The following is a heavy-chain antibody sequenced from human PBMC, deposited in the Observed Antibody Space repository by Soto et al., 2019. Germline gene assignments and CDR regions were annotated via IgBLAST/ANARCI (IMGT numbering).Heavy chain of an antibody. Sequence: SVKVSCKASGGTFSSCAISWVRQAPGQGLEWMGCIIPIFGTANYAKKFQGRVSITADKPTSTAYMELTSLRSEDTSVYYCARAFTDRSQTHWGPGTLVTVSS. CDR1: GGTFSSCA. V-gene: IGHV1-69*06. CDR2: IIPIFGTA. D-gene: IGHD3-22*01. CDR3: ARAFTDRSQTH. J-gene: IGHJ4*02.